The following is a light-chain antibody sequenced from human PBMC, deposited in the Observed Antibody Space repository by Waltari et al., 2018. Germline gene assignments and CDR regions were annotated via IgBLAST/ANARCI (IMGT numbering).Light chain of an antibody. V-gene: IGLV2-14*01. Sequence: QSALTQPASVSGSPGPSITISCTGTSSDVGGYNYVLWYQQNPGKAPKLMIYDVSKRPSGVSNRFSGSKSGNTASLTISGLQAEDEADYYCSSYTSSSTLVLFGGGTKLTVL. CDR2: DVS. J-gene: IGLJ2*01. CDR3: SSYTSSSTLVL. CDR1: SSDVGGYNY.